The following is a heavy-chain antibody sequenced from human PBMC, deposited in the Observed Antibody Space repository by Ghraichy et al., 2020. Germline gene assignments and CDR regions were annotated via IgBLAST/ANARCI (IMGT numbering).Heavy chain of an antibody. CDR3: ASRVFFYYYGMDV. J-gene: IGHJ6*02. D-gene: IGHD2-8*01. CDR1: GFTVSSVY. V-gene: IGHV3-53*01. CDR2: IYSAGNT. Sequence: GGSLRLSCAASGFTVSSVYMSWVRQAPGKGLEWVSTIYSAGNTYHADSVKGRFTISRDNSKNTLYLQMNSLRAEDTAVYYCASRVFFYYYGMDVWGQGTTVTVSS.